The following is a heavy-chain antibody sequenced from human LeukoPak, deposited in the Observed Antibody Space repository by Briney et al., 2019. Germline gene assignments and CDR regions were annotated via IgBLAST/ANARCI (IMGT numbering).Heavy chain of an antibody. Sequence: SCKASGYTFTGYYMHWVRQAPGKGLEWVAVISYDGSNKYYADSVKGRFTISRDNSKNTLYLQMNSLRAEDTAVYYCAKDRAAYFDYWGQGTLVTVSS. CDR2: ISYDGSNK. J-gene: IGHJ4*02. CDR1: GYTFTGYY. V-gene: IGHV3-30*18. D-gene: IGHD3-16*01. CDR3: AKDRAAYFDY.